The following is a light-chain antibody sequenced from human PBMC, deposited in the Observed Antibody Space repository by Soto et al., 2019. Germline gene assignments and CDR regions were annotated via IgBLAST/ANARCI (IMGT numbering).Light chain of an antibody. J-gene: IGKJ4*01. CDR3: QQYYSYPPVT. CDR2: AAS. V-gene: IGKV1-8*01. Sequence: AIRMTQSPSSLSASTGDRVTITCRARQAISSYLAWYQQKPGKAPKLLIYAASTLQSGVPSRFSGSGSGTDFTLTISRLQSEDFATYYCQQYYSYPPVTFGGGTKLEIK. CDR1: QAISSY.